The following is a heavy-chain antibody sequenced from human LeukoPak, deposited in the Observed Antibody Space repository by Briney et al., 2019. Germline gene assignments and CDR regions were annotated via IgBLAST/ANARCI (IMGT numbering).Heavy chain of an antibody. CDR2: MNPNSGNT. D-gene: IGHD6-13*01. CDR3: ARGSGYSSSWYQNYYYGMDV. J-gene: IGHJ6*02. V-gene: IGHV1-8*01. CDR1: GYTFTSYD. Sequence: ASVTVSCKASGYTFTSYDINWVRQATGQGLEWMGWMNPNSGNTGYAQKFQGRVTMTRNTSISTAYMELSSLRSEDTAVYYCARGSGYSSSWYQNYYYGMDVWGQGTTVTVSS.